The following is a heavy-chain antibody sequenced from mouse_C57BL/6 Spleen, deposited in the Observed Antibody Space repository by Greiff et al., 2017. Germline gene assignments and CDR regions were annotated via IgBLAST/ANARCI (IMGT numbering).Heavy chain of an antibody. CDR1: GYTFTDHT. CDR2: IYPRDGST. V-gene: IGHV1-78*01. J-gene: IGHJ3*01. Sequence: VQRVESDAELVKPGASVKISCKVSGYTFTDHTIHWMKQRPEQGLEWIGYIYPRDGSTKYNEKFKGKATLTADKSSSTAYMQLNSLTSEDSAVYFCAINWDGTWFAYWGQGTLVTVSA. D-gene: IGHD4-1*02. CDR3: AINWDGTWFAY.